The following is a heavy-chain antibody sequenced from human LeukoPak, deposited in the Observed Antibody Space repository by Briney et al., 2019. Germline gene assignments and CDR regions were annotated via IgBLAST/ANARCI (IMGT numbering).Heavy chain of an antibody. Sequence: GGSLRLSCAASGFIFSTYGIHWVRQAPGKGLEWVAVISNDGSNKYYADSVKGRFTISRDNSKNTLYLQMNSLRAEDTAVYYCAKGLSGGGQRGYFDYWGQGTLVTVSS. CDR1: GFIFSTYG. J-gene: IGHJ4*02. D-gene: IGHD4-23*01. V-gene: IGHV3-30*18. CDR2: ISNDGSNK. CDR3: AKGLSGGGQRGYFDY.